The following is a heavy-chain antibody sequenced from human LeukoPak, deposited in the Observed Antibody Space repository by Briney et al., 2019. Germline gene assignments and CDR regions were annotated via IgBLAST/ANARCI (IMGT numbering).Heavy chain of an antibody. CDR1: GGSISSSSYY. Sequence: SETLSLTCTVSGGSISSSSYYWGWIRQPPGKGLEWIGSIYYSGSTYYNPSLKSRVTISVDTSKNQFSLKLSSVTAADTAVYYCARPNFDWLLGSMYYFDYWGQGTLVTVSS. V-gene: IGHV4-39*01. J-gene: IGHJ4*02. CDR3: ARPNFDWLLGSMYYFDY. D-gene: IGHD3-9*01. CDR2: IYYSGST.